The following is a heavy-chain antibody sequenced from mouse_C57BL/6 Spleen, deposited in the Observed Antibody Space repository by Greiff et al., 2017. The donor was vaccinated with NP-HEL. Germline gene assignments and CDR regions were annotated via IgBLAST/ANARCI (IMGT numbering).Heavy chain of an antibody. CDR2: IDPETGGT. CDR3: TRENPIITTGGDY. J-gene: IGHJ2*01. CDR1: GYTFTDYE. Sequence: QVQLQQSGAELVRPGASVTLSCKASGYTFTDYEMHWVKQTPVHGLEWIGAIDPETGGTAYNQKFKGKAILTADKSSSTAYMELRSLTSEDSAVYYCTRENPIITTGGDYWGQGTTLTVSS. V-gene: IGHV1-15*01. D-gene: IGHD1-1*01.